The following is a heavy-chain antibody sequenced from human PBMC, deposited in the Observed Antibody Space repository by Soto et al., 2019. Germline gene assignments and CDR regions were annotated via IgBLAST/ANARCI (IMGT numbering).Heavy chain of an antibody. J-gene: IGHJ4*03. D-gene: IGHD3-3*01. CDR3: ARDFWKSFDY. Sequence: GGSLRLSCAASGFAFSNYYMNWIRQAPGKGLEWVSYITSSGSTIYYADSVKGRFTISRDNAKNSLYLQMNSLRAEDTAVYYCARDFWKSFDYWGQGTTVTVSS. CDR2: ITSSGSTI. CDR1: GFAFSNYY. V-gene: IGHV3-11*01.